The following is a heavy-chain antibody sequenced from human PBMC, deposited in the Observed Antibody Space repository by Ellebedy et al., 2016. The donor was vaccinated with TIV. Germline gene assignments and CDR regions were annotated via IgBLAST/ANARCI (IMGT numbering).Heavy chain of an antibody. CDR1: GFTFTSYA. V-gene: IGHV1-3*01. CDR2: INAGNGDT. Sequence: ASVKVSCKASGFTFTSYAMHWVRQAPGQRLEWMGWINAGNGDTTFSQKFQGRVTITRDTSASTADMELSSLRSEDTAVYYCVRYSSGWYHYGMDVWGQGTTVTVSS. J-gene: IGHJ6*02. D-gene: IGHD6-19*01. CDR3: VRYSSGWYHYGMDV.